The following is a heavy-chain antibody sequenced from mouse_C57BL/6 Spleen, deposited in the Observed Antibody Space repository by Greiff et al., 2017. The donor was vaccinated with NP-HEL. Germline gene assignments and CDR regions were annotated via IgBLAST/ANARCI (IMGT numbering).Heavy chain of an antibody. CDR3: AREGPIYYGYDERAWFAY. V-gene: IGHV1-81*01. J-gene: IGHJ3*01. CDR1: GYTFTSYG. Sequence: VQLQQSGAELARPGASVKLSCKASGYTFTSYGISWVKQRTGQGLEWIGEIYPRSGNTYYNEKFKGKATLTADKSSSTAYMELRSLTSEDSAVYFCAREGPIYYGYDERAWFAYWGQGTLVTVSA. CDR2: IYPRSGNT. D-gene: IGHD2-2*01.